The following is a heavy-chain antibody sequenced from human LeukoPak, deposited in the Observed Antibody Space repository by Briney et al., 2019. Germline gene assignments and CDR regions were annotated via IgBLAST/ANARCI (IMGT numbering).Heavy chain of an antibody. Sequence: ASVKVSCKASGYTFTSYAMNWVRQAPGQGLEWMGWINTNTGNPTYAQGFTGRFVFTLDTSVSTAYLQIRSLKADDTAVYYCARCAYSGSSWGFDYWGQGTLVTVSS. CDR1: GYTFTSYA. J-gene: IGHJ4*02. V-gene: IGHV7-4-1*02. CDR3: ARCAYSGSSWGFDY. D-gene: IGHD6-6*01. CDR2: INTNTGNP.